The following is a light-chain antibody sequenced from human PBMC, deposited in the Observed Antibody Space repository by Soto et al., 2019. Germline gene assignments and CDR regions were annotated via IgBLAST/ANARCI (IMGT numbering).Light chain of an antibody. Sequence: QSVLTQPPSASGTPGQRVTISCSGSSSNIGSNYVYWYQQLPGTAPKLLIYRNNQRPSGVPDRFSASKSGTSASLAVSGRRSEDEADYYCAAWDDSMSGRWVFGGGTKLTVL. J-gene: IGLJ3*02. CDR1: SSNIGSNY. V-gene: IGLV1-47*01. CDR2: RNN. CDR3: AAWDDSMSGRWV.